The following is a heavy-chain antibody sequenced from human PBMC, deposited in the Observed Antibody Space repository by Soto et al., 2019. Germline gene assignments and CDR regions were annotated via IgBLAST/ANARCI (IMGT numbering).Heavy chain of an antibody. Sequence: QVQLQESGPGLVKPSETLSLTCTVAGGSLTDHYWNWFRQSPRRGLQWIGYVYYSGATSYNPSLTSRVTMTVDTSKNQFSLKLRSVTAADTAVYFCARRNDWKSSTFDIWGQGTMVSVSS. CDR2: VYYSGAT. V-gene: IGHV4-59*11. CDR3: ARRNDWKSSTFDI. D-gene: IGHD2-21*01. CDR1: GGSLTDHY. J-gene: IGHJ3*02.